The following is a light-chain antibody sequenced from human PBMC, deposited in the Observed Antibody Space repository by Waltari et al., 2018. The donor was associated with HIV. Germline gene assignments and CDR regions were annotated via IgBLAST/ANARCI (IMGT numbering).Light chain of an antibody. V-gene: IGLV3-19*01. CDR2: GKN. J-gene: IGLJ2*01. CDR1: SLRKYY. Sequence: SSELTQDPAVSVALGQTVRITCQGDSLRKYYASWYQQKPGQAPILVMYGKNNRPSGIPDRSSGSSSGNTASLTITGAQAEDEADYYCDSRDSSGNNLVFGGGTKLTVL. CDR3: DSRDSSGNNLV.